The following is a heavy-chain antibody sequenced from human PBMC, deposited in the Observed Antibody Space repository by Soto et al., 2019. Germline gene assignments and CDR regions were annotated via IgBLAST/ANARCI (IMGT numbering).Heavy chain of an antibody. CDR2: IRPSGINT. D-gene: IGHD3-10*01. Sequence: ASVKVSCKASGYTFTNYNIHWFRQAPGQGLEWLGIIRPSGINTAYAQRFQGRVTMTRDTSTGIANMELASLTSEDTAVYYCAREPKESFYFDYSG. CDR3: AREPKESFYFDY. V-gene: IGHV1-46*01. CDR1: GYTFTNYN. J-gene: IGHJ4*01.